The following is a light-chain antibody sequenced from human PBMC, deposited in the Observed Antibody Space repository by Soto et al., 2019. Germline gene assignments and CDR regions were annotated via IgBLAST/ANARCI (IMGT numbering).Light chain of an antibody. J-gene: IGKJ1*01. V-gene: IGKV4-1*01. CDR3: HQYYSTPWT. CDR2: SAS. CDR1: QSVLYNSNNKNS. Sequence: DIVMTQSPDSLAVSLGERATINCKSSQSVLYNSNNKNSLAWYQQKSGQPPKLLIYSASTRESGVPDRFSGSGSGTDFTLTISSLQAEDVAVYYCHQYYSTPWTFGPGTKVEIK.